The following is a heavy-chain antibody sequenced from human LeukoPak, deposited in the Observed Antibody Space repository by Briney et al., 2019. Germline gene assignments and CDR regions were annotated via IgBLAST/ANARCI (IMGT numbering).Heavy chain of an antibody. CDR1: GYTFANFG. Sequence: GASVKVSCKASGYTFANFGITWVRQAPGQGLEWVGWISVYNGNTNYAQNLQGRVTLTTDTSMSTAYMELRSLRSDDTALYYCARTCSSSSCYMVHWGQGTLVTVSS. V-gene: IGHV1-18*01. CDR2: ISVYNGNT. CDR3: ARTCSSSSCYMVH. D-gene: IGHD2-2*02. J-gene: IGHJ4*02.